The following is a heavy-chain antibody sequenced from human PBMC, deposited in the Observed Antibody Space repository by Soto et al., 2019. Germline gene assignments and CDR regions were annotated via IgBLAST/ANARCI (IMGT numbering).Heavy chain of an antibody. CDR2: ISHTGTT. CDR3: ARVTMVIRDSDHFGVDV. D-gene: IGHD4-17*01. Sequence: SETLSLTCLVSGFPISSPYSWGWIRQPPGKGLEWIGSISHTGTTSYSPSLTSRVSISVDTSKNQVSLKLTSVTAAETAVYFCARVTMVIRDSDHFGVDVWGHGTTVTVSS. CDR1: GFPISSPYS. V-gene: IGHV4-38-2*02. J-gene: IGHJ6*02.